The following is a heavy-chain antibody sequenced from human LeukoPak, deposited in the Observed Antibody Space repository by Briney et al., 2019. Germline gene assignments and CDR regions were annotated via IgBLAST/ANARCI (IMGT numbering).Heavy chain of an antibody. V-gene: IGHV3-23*01. J-gene: IGHJ4*02. CDR3: ARGFLGGTDQYFDS. D-gene: IGHD6-19*01. CDR1: GFTFSTYA. Sequence: SGGSLRLSCAASGFTFSTYAMNWVRQAPAKGLEWVSTIGGGGPTTDYADSVKDRFTISRDNSKNTLYLQMNSLRAEDTAVNFCARGFLGGTDQYFDSWGQGTLVTVSS. CDR2: IGGGGPTT.